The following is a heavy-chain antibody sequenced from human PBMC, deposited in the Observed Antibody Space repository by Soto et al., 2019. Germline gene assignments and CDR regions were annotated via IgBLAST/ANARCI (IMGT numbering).Heavy chain of an antibody. CDR1: GYTFTSYY. J-gene: IGHJ6*02. V-gene: IGHV1-46*01. CDR3: ASVIGEWLRLGGVNYYYGMGV. Sequence: GASVKVSCKASGYTFTSYYMHWVRQAPGQGLEWMGIINPSGGSTSYAQKFQGRVTMTRDTSTSTVYMELSSLRSEDTAVYYCASVIGEWLRLGGVNYYYGMGVWGQGTTVTVSS. CDR2: INPSGGST. D-gene: IGHD5-12*01.